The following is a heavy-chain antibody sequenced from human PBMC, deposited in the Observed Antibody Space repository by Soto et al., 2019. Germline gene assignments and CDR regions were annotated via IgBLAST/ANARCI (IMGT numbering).Heavy chain of an antibody. D-gene: IGHD2-21*02. Sequence: QVQLQESGPGLVKPSETLSLTCTVSGGFISAHYWSWIRQPPGKGLEWIGYISYSGSTNYNTSLKNRVTIAVDTSKNQFSLQLSSVTAADTAMYYCGRHDRGCGNDCYMWFFDLWGRGTLVTVSS. J-gene: IGHJ2*01. CDR3: GRHDRGCGNDCYMWFFDL. CDR2: ISYSGST. CDR1: GGFISAHY. V-gene: IGHV4-59*08.